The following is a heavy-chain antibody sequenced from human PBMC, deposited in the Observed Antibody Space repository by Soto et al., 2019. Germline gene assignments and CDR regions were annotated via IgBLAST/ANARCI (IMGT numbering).Heavy chain of an antibody. CDR1: GFTFSGHG. D-gene: IGHD6-13*01. V-gene: IGHV3-33*01. CDR3: VRDGQLATPYSYDI. Sequence: QVQLVESGGGVVQPGRSLRLSCAASGFTFSGHGMHWVRQPPGKGLEWVAFIWYDGSNKNYADSVKGRFTISRDNSKNTVYLQMNSLRVDDTAVYYCVRDGQLATPYSYDIWGPGTMVNVSP. J-gene: IGHJ3*02. CDR2: IWYDGSNK.